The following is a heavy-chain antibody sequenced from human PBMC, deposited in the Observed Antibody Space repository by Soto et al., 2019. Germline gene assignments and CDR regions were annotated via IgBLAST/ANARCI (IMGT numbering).Heavy chain of an antibody. CDR3: ARAYCSGGSCYSWGLDHFDY. CDR2: INPNSGGT. V-gene: IGHV1-2*04. D-gene: IGHD2-15*01. CDR1: GYTFTGYY. J-gene: IGHJ4*02. Sequence: ASVKVSCKASGYTFTGYYMHWVRQAPGQGLVWMGWINPNSGGTNYAQKFQGWVTMTRDTSISTAYMELSRLRSDDTAVYYCARAYCSGGSCYSWGLDHFDYWGQGTLVTVSS.